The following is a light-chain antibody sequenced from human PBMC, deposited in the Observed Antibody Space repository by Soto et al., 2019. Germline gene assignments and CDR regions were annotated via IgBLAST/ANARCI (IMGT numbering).Light chain of an antibody. V-gene: IGKV3D-15*01. CDR1: QSVSSY. CDR2: DAS. J-gene: IGKJ1*01. Sequence: EIVLTQSPATLSLSPGERATLSCRASQSVSSYLAWYQQKPGQAPRLLIYDASTRATGIPARFSGSGSGTEFTLTITSLQSEDFAVYYCQQYNNWPLWTFGQGTKVDIK. CDR3: QQYNNWPLWT.